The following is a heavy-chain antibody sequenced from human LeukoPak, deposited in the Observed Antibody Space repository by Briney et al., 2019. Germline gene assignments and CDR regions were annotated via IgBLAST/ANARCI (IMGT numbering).Heavy chain of an antibody. Sequence: GSLRLSCAASGFTFSSYWMSWVRQPPGKGLEWVANIKEDGSERYYVDSVKGRFTISRDNAKNSMYLQMNSLRAEDTAVYYYAREIGSAARGRWGQGTLVTVSS. CDR2: IKEDGSER. CDR1: GFTFSSYW. J-gene: IGHJ4*02. V-gene: IGHV3-7*01. D-gene: IGHD6-13*01. CDR3: AREIGSAARGR.